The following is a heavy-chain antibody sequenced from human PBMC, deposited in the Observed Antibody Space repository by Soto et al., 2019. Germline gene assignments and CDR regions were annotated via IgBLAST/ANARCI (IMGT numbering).Heavy chain of an antibody. J-gene: IGHJ3*02. D-gene: IGHD4-17*01. CDR2: IYYSGST. Sequence: SETLSLTCTVSGGSISSGDYYWSWIRQPPGKGLEWIGYIYYSGSTYYNPSLKSRVTISVDTSKNQFSLKLSSVTAADTAVYYCAIPEGDPRHFGDYGRSGWGAFDIWGQGTMVTVSS. CDR1: GGSISSGDYY. CDR3: AIPEGDPRHFGDYGRSGWGAFDI. V-gene: IGHV4-30-4*01.